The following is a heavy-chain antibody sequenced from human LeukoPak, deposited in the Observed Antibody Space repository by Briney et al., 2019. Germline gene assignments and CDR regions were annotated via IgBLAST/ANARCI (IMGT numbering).Heavy chain of an antibody. CDR3: TKSAGYLYDSSGYYWLGTFDY. CDR1: GLVVSTYP. Sequence: GGSLRPSCAASGLVVSTYPMNWVRQAPGKGLEWVSGISGGGTNTYYADSVKGRFTISRDTFKNTLVLQMTGLRAEDTAVYYWTKSAGYLYDSSGYYWLGTFDYWGEGTLVAVSS. J-gene: IGHJ4*02. D-gene: IGHD3-22*01. V-gene: IGHV3-23*01. CDR2: ISGGGTNT.